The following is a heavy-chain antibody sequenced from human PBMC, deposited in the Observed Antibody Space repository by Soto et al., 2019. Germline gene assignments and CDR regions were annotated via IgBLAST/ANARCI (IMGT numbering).Heavy chain of an antibody. CDR3: ARFQAVAGLGYYFDY. J-gene: IGHJ4*02. CDR2: IYYSGST. CDR1: GGSISSYY. D-gene: IGHD6-19*01. Sequence: LSLTXTVSGGSISSYYWSWIRQPPGKGLEWIGYIYYSGSTNYNPSLKSRVTISVDTSKNQFSLKLSSVTAADTAVYYCARFQAVAGLGYYFDYWGQGTLVTVSS. V-gene: IGHV4-59*01.